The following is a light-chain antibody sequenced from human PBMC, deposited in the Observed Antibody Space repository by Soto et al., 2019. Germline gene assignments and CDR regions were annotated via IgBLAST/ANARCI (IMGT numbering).Light chain of an antibody. CDR1: QNIYNS. J-gene: IGKJ1*01. CDR3: QESRSALWGT. CDR2: GAS. Sequence: DIQMTQSPSSLSASLGDRVTITCRTSQNIYNSLNWYQQKAGRAXAVLIYGASNLQGGVPLRFSGSGSGTDFTLTVSGLQPEDSANYYCQESRSALWGTCGQGTKVDIK. V-gene: IGKV1-39*01.